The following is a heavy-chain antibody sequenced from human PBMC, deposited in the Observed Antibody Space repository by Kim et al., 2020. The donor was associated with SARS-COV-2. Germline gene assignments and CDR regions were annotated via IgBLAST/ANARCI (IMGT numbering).Heavy chain of an antibody. V-gene: IGHV3-11*03. CDR2: ISSSSSYT. Sequence: GGSLRLSCAASGFTFSDYYMSRIRQAPGKGLEWVSYISSSSSYTNYADSVKGRFTISRDNAKNSLYLQMNSLRAEDTAVYYCARGDRIVVVPAAIGVDYWGQGTLVTVSS. D-gene: IGHD2-2*01. CDR3: ARGDRIVVVPAAIGVDY. J-gene: IGHJ4*02. CDR1: GFTFSDYY.